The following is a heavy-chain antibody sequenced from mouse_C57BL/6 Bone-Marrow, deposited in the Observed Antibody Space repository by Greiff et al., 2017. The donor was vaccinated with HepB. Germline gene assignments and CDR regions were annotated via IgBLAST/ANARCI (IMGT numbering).Heavy chain of an antibody. V-gene: IGHV1-81*01. D-gene: IGHD1-1*02. CDR3: ASKVADWYFDV. CDR2: IYPRSGNT. Sequence: VQRVESGAELARPGASVKLSCKASGYTFTSYGISWVKQRTGQGLEWIGEIYPRSGNTYYNEKFKGKATLTADKSSSTAYMQLSSLTSEDSAVYYCASKVADWYFDVWGTGTTVTVSS. J-gene: IGHJ1*03. CDR1: GYTFTSYG.